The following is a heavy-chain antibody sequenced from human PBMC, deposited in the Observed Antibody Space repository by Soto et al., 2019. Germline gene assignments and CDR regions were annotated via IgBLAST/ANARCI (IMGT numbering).Heavy chain of an antibody. CDR1: GFTFSSYA. CDR2: ISYDGSNK. J-gene: IGHJ6*02. D-gene: IGHD3-9*01. Sequence: GSLRLSCAASGFTFSSYAMHWVRQAPGKGLEWVAVISYDGSNKYYADSVKGRFTISRDNSKNTLYLQMNSLRAGDTAVYYCARDSLGYDILTGYYLYYYGMDVWGQGTTVTVSS. CDR3: ARDSLGYDILTGYYLYYYGMDV. V-gene: IGHV3-30-3*01.